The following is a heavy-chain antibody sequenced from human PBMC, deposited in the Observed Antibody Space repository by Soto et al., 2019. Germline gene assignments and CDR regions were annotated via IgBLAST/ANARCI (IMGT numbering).Heavy chain of an antibody. D-gene: IGHD3-10*01. CDR1: GDTFASFG. CDR2: ISAYNVNT. Sequence: ASVKVSCKASGDTFASFGFSWVRQAPGQGLEWLGWISAYNVNTHYAQKVRDRVTLTTDTSTNTAYMELRSLTSDDTAVYYCARDQESITGRILQYWGQGTRVTVSS. CDR3: ARDQESITGRILQY. V-gene: IGHV1-18*01. J-gene: IGHJ4*02.